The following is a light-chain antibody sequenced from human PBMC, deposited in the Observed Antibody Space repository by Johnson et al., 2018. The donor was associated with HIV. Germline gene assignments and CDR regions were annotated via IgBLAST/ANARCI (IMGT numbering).Light chain of an antibody. CDR1: NSNIGNNY. CDR2: EDN. CDR3: GTWDNSLSNGGV. Sequence: QSVLTQPPSVSAAPGQKVTISCSGSNSNIGNNYVSWYQQLPGTAPKLLMYEDNKRPSGIPDRFSGSKSGTSATLGITGVQTGDEADYYCGTWDNSLSNGGVFGTGTKVTVL. J-gene: IGLJ1*01. V-gene: IGLV1-51*02.